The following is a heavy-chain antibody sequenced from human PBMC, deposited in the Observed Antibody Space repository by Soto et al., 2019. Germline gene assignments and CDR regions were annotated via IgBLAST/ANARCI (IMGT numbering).Heavy chain of an antibody. CDR2: ISSSSSYI. D-gene: IGHD3-10*01. Sequence: EVQLVESGGGLVKPGGSLRLSCAASGFTFSSYSMNWVRQAPGKGLEWVSSISSSSSYIYYADSVKGRFTISRDNAKNSLYLQMNSLRAEDTAVYYCARDGGGPFVRAHGPKHFDYWGQGTLVPGSP. V-gene: IGHV3-21*01. CDR3: ARDGGGPFVRAHGPKHFDY. J-gene: IGHJ4*02. CDR1: GFTFSSYS.